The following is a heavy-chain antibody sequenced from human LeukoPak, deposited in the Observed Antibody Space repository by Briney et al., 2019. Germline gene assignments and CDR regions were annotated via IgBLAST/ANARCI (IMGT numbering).Heavy chain of an antibody. J-gene: IGHJ4*02. V-gene: IGHV4-39*07. D-gene: IGHD1-26*01. CDR3: AKASLGEWEFLPDY. CDR2: IYYSGST. Sequence: SETLSLTCTVSGGSISSSSYYWGWIRQPPGKGLEWIGSIYYSGSTYYNPSLKSRVTISVDTSKNQFSLKLSSVAAADTAVYYCAKASLGEWEFLPDYWGQGTQVTVSS. CDR1: GGSISSSSYY.